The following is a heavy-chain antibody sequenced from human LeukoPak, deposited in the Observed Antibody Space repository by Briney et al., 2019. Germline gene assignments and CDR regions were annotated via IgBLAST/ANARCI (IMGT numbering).Heavy chain of an antibody. CDR1: GFTFSTYW. J-gene: IGHJ4*02. V-gene: IGHV3-74*01. Sequence: GGSLRLSCAASGFTFSTYWIHWVRQAPGKGLVWVSRINSDGSSTSYADSVKGRFTISRDNSKNTLYLQMNSLGADDTAVYYCAKGNWRYFDYWGQGTLVTVSS. CDR2: INSDGSST. CDR3: AKGNWRYFDY. D-gene: IGHD1-1*01.